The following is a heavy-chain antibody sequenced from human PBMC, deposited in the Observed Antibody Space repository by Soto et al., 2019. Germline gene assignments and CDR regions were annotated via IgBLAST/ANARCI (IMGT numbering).Heavy chain of an antibody. Sequence: QVQLVQSGAEVKKPGSSVKVSCKASGGTFSSYSISWVRQAPGQGLEWMGRIIPLLNTANYAQKFQGRVTITADKSTSTAYMGLSSLRSEDTAVYYCARGVDTGGSWGQGTLVTVSS. CDR1: GGTFSSYS. V-gene: IGHV1-69*08. J-gene: IGHJ5*02. D-gene: IGHD2-8*02. CDR2: IIPLLNTA. CDR3: ARGVDTGGS.